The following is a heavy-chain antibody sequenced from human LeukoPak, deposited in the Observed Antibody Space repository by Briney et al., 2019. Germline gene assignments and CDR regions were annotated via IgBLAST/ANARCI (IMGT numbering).Heavy chain of an antibody. D-gene: IGHD2-15*01. CDR2: INHSGST. CDR1: GGSISSYY. V-gene: IGHV4-34*01. CDR3: ARGYCSGGSCHLDY. Sequence: SETLSLTCTVSGGSISSYYWSWIRQPPGKGLEWIGEINHSGSTNYNPSLKSRVTISVDTSKNQFSLKLSSVTAADTAVYYCARGYCSGGSCHLDYWGQGTLVTVSS. J-gene: IGHJ4*02.